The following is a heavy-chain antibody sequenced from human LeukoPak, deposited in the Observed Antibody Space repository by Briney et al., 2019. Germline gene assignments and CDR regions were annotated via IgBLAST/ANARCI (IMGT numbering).Heavy chain of an antibody. D-gene: IGHD2-15*01. Sequence: ASVKVSCKASGYSFITYGVSWVRQAPGQGLEWMGWISAYNGNSNYAQKVQGRVTMTTDTSTSTAYMELRSLRSDDTAVYYCARDRVVVAATQDYYYHGMDVWGQGTTVTVSS. CDR1: GYSFITYG. J-gene: IGHJ6*02. CDR3: ARDRVVVAATQDYYYHGMDV. CDR2: ISAYNGNS. V-gene: IGHV1-18*01.